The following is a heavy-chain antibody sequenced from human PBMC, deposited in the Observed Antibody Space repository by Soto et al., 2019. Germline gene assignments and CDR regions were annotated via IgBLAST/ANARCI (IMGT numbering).Heavy chain of an antibody. J-gene: IGHJ4*02. CDR2: ISPYNGNT. D-gene: IGHD1-1*01. CDR3: ARERLEEPTVGYFDY. Sequence: QGQLVQSGAEVKKPGASVKVSCKASSYTFTSYGFAWVRQAPGQGLEWMGWISPYNGNTKYAQNLQGRVTMTTDTSTSTAYMELSSLRSDDTAVYYCARERLEEPTVGYFDYWGQGTLVTVSS. V-gene: IGHV1-18*01. CDR1: SYTFTSYG.